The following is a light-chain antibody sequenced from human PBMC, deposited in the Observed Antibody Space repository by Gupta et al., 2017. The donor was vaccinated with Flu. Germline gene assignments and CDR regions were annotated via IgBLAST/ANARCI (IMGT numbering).Light chain of an antibody. J-gene: IGLJ2*01. CDR3: QVWDSSRDQLV. V-gene: IGLV3-21*02. Sequence: SYVLTQPPPVSVARGQTARITCGGNNIGSKSVHWYQQKPGQGPVLGVLDDSDRPSGIPERFPCSNSGNTDTPTLSRVEAGDEADDDCQVWDSSRDQLVFGGGTKLTVL. CDR1: NIGSKS. CDR2: DDS.